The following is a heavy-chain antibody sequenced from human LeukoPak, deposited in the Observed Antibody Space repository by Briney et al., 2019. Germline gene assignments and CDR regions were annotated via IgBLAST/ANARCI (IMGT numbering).Heavy chain of an antibody. CDR3: ARPCCSSTTCYRSYFDY. CDR1: GYSFTSYW. J-gene: IGHJ4*02. V-gene: IGHV5-51*01. D-gene: IGHD2-2*02. Sequence: GESLKISCKGSGYSFTSYWIGWVRQMPGKGLEWMGIIYPGDSATRYSPSFQGRVSISADKSISTAYLQWSSLKASDTAMYYCARPCCSSTTCYRSYFDYWGQGTLVTVSS. CDR2: IYPGDSAT.